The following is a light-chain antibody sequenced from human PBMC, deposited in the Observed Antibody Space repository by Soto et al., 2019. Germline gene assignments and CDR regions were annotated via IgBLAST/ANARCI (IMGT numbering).Light chain of an antibody. CDR3: QQNDRSPDT. Sequence: EIVLTQSPGTLSLSPGERATLSCRASQSISSGLLAWYQQKPGQAPRLLISGASSRATGIPDRFSGSGSGTDFTLTIRRLEPEDFAVYHCQQNDRSPDTFGQGTKLEIK. J-gene: IGKJ2*01. CDR1: QSISSGL. V-gene: IGKV3-20*01. CDR2: GAS.